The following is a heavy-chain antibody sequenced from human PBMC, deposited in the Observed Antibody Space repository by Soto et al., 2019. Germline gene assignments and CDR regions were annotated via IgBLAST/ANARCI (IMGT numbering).Heavy chain of an antibody. J-gene: IGHJ4*02. V-gene: IGHV3-53*01. CDR3: ASWARYFDWLQSY. D-gene: IGHD3-9*01. CDR1: GFTASRNH. CDR2: IYSGGDT. Sequence: PRGSLILSRTPSGFTASRNHTTWVRQAPGKGLEWVSIIYSGGDTNYADSVKDQFTISRDNAKNSLYLQMNSLRAEDMAVYYCASWARYFDWLQSYWGQGTLVTVSS.